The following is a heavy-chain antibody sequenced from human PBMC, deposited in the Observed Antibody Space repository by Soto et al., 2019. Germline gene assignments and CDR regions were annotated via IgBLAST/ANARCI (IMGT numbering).Heavy chain of an antibody. CDR3: ARDKARICSGGSSYSLPYYYGMDV. D-gene: IGHD2-15*01. V-gene: IGHV1-18*01. CDR2: ISPYIGKP. CDR1: GYTFTSYG. Sequence: ASVKVSCKASGYTFTSYGISWGRQAPGQGLEWMGGISPYIGKPNYAQKLQGRVTITPDKSTSTAYMELSSLRSEDTAVYYCARDKARICSGGSSYSLPYYYGMDVWGQGTTVTVSS. J-gene: IGHJ6*02.